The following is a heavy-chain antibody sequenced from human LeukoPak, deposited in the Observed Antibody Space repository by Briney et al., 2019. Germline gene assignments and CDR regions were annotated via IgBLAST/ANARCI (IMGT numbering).Heavy chain of an antibody. D-gene: IGHD6-13*01. J-gene: IGHJ6*02. CDR3: ARDAEQQLVSQYYYYGMDV. Sequence: GGSLRLSCAASGFTFSSYGMHWVRQAPGKGLEWVAVIWYDGSNKYYADSVKGRFTISRDNSKNTLYLQMNSLRAEDTAVYYCARDAEQQLVSQYYYYGMDVWGQGTTVTVSS. V-gene: IGHV3-33*01. CDR2: IWYDGSNK. CDR1: GFTFSSYG.